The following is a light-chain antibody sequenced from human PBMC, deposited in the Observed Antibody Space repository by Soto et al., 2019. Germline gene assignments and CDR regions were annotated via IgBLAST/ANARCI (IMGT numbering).Light chain of an antibody. CDR3: QQYGSSGT. V-gene: IGKV3-20*01. CDR1: QSFSSNY. Sequence: ESVLTQSPGTLSLSPGERATLSCRASQSFSSNYLAWYHQKPGQAPRLLIYGASTRATGIPDRFSGSGSGTDFTLTISRLEPEDSAVYYCQQYGSSGTFGQGTKVDIK. CDR2: GAS. J-gene: IGKJ1*01.